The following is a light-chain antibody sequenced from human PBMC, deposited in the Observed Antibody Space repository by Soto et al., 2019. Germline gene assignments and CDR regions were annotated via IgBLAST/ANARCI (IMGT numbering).Light chain of an antibody. CDR1: ESVDFQ. J-gene: IGKJ5*01. CDR3: KQRSTCPT. CDR2: AAS. Sequence: VLTHSTATLSLCTGKRATLSCRASESVDFQLAWYQQQPRKAPRLLIYAASVCASGTPARFSGSGSGTAFTLTLSRLEPKDFALYYCKQRSTCPTVGHGTRLEI. V-gene: IGKV3-11*01.